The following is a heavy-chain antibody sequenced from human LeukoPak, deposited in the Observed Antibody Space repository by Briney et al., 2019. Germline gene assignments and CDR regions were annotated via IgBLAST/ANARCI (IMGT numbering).Heavy chain of an antibody. CDR2: IYSGGST. D-gene: IGHD2-8*01. Sequence: GGSLRLSCAASGFTVSSNYMSWVRQAPGKGLEWVSVIYSGGSTYYADSVKGRFTISRDNAKNSLYLQMNSLRAEDAALYYCARDMNPDCTNGVCCPDYWGQGTLVTVSS. CDR3: ARDMNPDCTNGVCCPDY. V-gene: IGHV3-53*01. J-gene: IGHJ4*02. CDR1: GFTVSSNY.